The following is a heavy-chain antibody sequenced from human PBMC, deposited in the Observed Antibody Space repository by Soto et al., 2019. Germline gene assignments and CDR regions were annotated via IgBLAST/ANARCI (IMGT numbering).Heavy chain of an antibody. CDR2: LFPRDFDV. CDR3: ARLVPLLPPIHS. CDR1: GYTLTNYW. Sequence: PGESLKISCQPSGYTLTNYWIGWVRQMPGGGLEWLGLLFPRDFDVRYSPSFGGQVSIPADRTNASAFLQWRYLEASDSALYFCARLVPLLPPIHSCGQATPVAVSA. J-gene: IGHJ5*01. D-gene: IGHD3-16*02. V-gene: IGHV5-51*03.